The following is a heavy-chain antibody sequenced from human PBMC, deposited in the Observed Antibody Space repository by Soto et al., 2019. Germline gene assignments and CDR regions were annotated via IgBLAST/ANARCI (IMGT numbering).Heavy chain of an antibody. J-gene: IGHJ5*02. Sequence: SETLSLTCSVSGASVVGGSYYWSWVRQPPGKGLEWIGYIPSRGRPFYNPSRTSRGTISADTSKNQLSLLLTSVTAADTAVYYCARDTYSGYDFGLWGQGTLVTVSS. D-gene: IGHD5-12*01. V-gene: IGHV4-30-4*01. CDR3: ARDTYSGYDFGL. CDR2: IPSRGRP. CDR1: GASVVGGSYY.